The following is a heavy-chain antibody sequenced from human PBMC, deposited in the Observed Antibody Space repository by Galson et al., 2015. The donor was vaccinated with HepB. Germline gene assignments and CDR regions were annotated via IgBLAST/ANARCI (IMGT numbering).Heavy chain of an antibody. CDR1: GGTFSSYV. D-gene: IGHD6-13*01. CDR3: ARKGVKGSSWYEDYFDY. Sequence: SVKVSCKASGGTFSSYVISWVRQAPGQGFEWMGRIIPILDIAHYAEKFQGRVTITADKSTGTAYMELSGLRSDDTAVFYCARKGVKGSSWYEDYFDYWGQGTLVTVSS. J-gene: IGHJ4*02. V-gene: IGHV1-69*04. CDR2: IIPILDIA.